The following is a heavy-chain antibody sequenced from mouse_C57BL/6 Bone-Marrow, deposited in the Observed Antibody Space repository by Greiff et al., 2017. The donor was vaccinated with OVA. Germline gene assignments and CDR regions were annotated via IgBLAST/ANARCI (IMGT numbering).Heavy chain of an antibody. CDR1: GYTFTSYW. V-gene: IGHV1-55*01. CDR2: IYPGSGST. CDR3: ARGWNYGSSYGAY. J-gene: IGHJ3*01. Sequence: VQLQQPGAELVKPGASVKMSCKASGYTFTSYWITWVKQRPGQGLEWIGDIYPGSGSTNYNEKFKSKATLTVDTSSSTAYMQLSSLTSEDSAVYYCARGWNYGSSYGAYWGQGNLVTVSA. D-gene: IGHD1-1*01.